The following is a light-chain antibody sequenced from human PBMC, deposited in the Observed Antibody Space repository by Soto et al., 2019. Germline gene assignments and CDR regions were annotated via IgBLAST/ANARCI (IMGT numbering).Light chain of an antibody. J-gene: IGLJ2*01. CDR3: SSYTTISTLDVV. V-gene: IGLV2-14*01. CDR2: DVS. CDR1: SSDVGGYNY. Sequence: QSALTQPASVSGSPGQSITISCTGTSSDVGGYNYVSWYQQHPGKAPKLIIYDVSNRPSGVSSRFSGSKSGNTASLTISGLQAEDEADYYCSSYTTISTLDVVFGGGTKLTVL.